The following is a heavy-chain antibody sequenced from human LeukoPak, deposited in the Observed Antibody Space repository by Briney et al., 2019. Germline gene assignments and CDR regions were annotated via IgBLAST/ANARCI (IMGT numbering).Heavy chain of an antibody. D-gene: IGHD1-26*01. CDR1: GGSLSSFH. CDR2: IYDSGST. Sequence: SETLSLTCTVSGGSLSSFHWSWIRQPPGKGLEHIGNIYDSGSTYYNPSLKSRVTISVDTSKNQFSLKLSSVTAADTAVYYCARTYSGRSYYFDCWGQGTLVTVSS. V-gene: IGHV4-59*01. CDR3: ARTYSGRSYYFDC. J-gene: IGHJ4*02.